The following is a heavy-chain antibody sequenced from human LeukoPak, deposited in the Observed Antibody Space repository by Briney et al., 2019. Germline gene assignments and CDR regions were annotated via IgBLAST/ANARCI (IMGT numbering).Heavy chain of an antibody. Sequence: PGGSLRLSCAASGFTFSSYAMHWVRQAPGKGLEWVAVISYDGSNKYYADSVKGRFTISRDNSKNTLYLQMNNLRGEDTAMYYCVRDGAVAGDGAWYYWGQGALVTVSS. V-gene: IGHV3-30-3*01. CDR2: ISYDGSNK. J-gene: IGHJ4*02. D-gene: IGHD6-19*01. CDR1: GFTFSSYA. CDR3: VRDGAVAGDGAWYY.